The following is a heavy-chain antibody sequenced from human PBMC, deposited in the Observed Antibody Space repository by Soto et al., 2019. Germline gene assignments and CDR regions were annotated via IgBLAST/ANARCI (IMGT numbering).Heavy chain of an antibody. V-gene: IGHV3-15*01. CDR3: TTHYPLWFGELGPFDY. J-gene: IGHJ4*02. CDR1: GFTFSNAG. CDR2: IKSKTDGGTT. Sequence: GGSLGLCCASCGFTFSNAGMSWVRQAPGKGLEWVGRIKSKTDGGTTDYAAPVKGRFTISRDDSKNTLYLQMNSLKTEDTAVYFCTTHYPLWFGELGPFDYWGQGTLVTVSS. D-gene: IGHD3-10*01.